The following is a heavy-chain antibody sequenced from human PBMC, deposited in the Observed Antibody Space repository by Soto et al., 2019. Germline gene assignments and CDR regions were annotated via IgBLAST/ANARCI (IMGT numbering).Heavy chain of an antibody. CDR2: ISAYNGNT. Sequence: GASVKVSCKASGYTFTSYGISWVRQAPGQGLEWMGWISAYNGNTNYAQKLQGRVTMTTDTSTSTAYMELRSLRSDDTAVYYCAANVYYYDSSGYYAQWGQGTLVTVSS. D-gene: IGHD3-22*01. J-gene: IGHJ4*02. CDR3: AANVYYYDSSGYYAQ. V-gene: IGHV1-18*01. CDR1: GYTFTSYG.